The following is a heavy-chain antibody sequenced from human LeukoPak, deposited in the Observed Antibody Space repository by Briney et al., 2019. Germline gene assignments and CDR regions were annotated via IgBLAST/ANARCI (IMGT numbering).Heavy chain of an antibody. CDR2: IYYSGST. D-gene: IGHD2/OR15-2a*01. Sequence: PSETLSLTCTVSGGSISSYYWSWIRQPPGKGLEWIGYIYYSGSTYYNPSLKSRVTISVDTSKNQFSLKLSSVTAADTAVYYCARAAFRPVPYFDYWGQGTLVTVSS. J-gene: IGHJ4*02. V-gene: IGHV4-59*01. CDR3: ARAAFRPVPYFDY. CDR1: GGSISSYY.